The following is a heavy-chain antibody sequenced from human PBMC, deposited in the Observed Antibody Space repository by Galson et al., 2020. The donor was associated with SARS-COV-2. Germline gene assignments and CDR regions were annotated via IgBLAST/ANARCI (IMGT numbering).Heavy chain of an antibody. CDR1: GFTFSSYG. CDR3: VTGGRPHYYGMDV. V-gene: IGHV3-30*03. Sequence: GGSMSLSCAASGFTFSSYGMNWVRQAPGKGLEWVAVISYDGSNKYYADSVKGRFTISRDHSKNTLYLQMNSLRAEDTAVHDCVTGGRPHYYGMDVWGQGTTGTVS. J-gene: IGHJ6*02. CDR2: ISYDGSNK. D-gene: IGHD3-10*01.